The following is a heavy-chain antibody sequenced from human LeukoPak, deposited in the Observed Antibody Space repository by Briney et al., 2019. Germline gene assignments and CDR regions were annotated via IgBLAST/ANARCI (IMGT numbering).Heavy chain of an antibody. CDR3: ASDSYGFHDAFDI. D-gene: IGHD5-18*01. CDR2: IYYSGST. V-gene: IGHV4-59*08. Sequence: SETLSLTCAVSGGSISSYYWSWIRQPPGKGLEWIGYIYYSGSTNYNPSLKSRVTISVDTSKNQFSLKLSSVTAADTAVYYCASDSYGFHDAFDIWGQGTMVTVSS. J-gene: IGHJ3*02. CDR1: GGSISSYY.